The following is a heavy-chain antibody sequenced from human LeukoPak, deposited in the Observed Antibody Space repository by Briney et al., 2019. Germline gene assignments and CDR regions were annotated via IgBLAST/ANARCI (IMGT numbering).Heavy chain of an antibody. V-gene: IGHV4-59*12. CDR2: IYYSGST. CDR1: GGSISSYY. CDR3: ARDVGATTFDY. J-gene: IGHJ4*02. Sequence: PSETLSLTCTVSGGSISSYYWSWIRQPPGKGLEWIGYIYYSGSTYYNPSLKSRVTISVDTSKNQFSLKLSSVTAADTAVYYCARDVGATTFDYWGQGTLVTVSS. D-gene: IGHD1-26*01.